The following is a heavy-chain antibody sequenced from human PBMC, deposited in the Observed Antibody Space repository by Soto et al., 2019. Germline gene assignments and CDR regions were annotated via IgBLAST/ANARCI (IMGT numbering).Heavy chain of an antibody. Sequence: SETLSLTCTVSGGSISSGDYYWSWIRQPPGKGLEWIGYIYYSGSTYYNPSLKSRVTISVDTSKNQFSLKLSSVTAADTAVYYCARVGYANRSYYFDYWGPGTLVTVSS. CDR2: IYYSGST. D-gene: IGHD5-12*01. CDR3: ARVGYANRSYYFDY. V-gene: IGHV4-30-4*01. J-gene: IGHJ4*02. CDR1: GGSISSGDYY.